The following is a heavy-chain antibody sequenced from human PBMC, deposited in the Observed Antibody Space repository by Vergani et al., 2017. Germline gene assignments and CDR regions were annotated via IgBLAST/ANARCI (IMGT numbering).Heavy chain of an antibody. CDR1: DSSIMTNPY. V-gene: IGHV4-38-2*01. CDR3: ARHRGSGGFFPSSYFYGMDV. CDR2: VYHSGDT. J-gene: IGHJ6*02. Sequence: QVQLQESGPGLVKPSETLTLTCDVSDSSIMTNPYWGWFRQSPGKGLEWIGCVYHSGDTNYNSSLKSRVSISIVSSSKFSLSLTSVTAADTALYYCARHRGSGGFFPSSYFYGMDVWGHGTTVTVSS. D-gene: IGHD3-10*01.